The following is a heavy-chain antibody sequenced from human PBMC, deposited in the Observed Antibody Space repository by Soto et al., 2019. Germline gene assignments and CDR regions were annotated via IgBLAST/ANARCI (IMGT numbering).Heavy chain of an antibody. CDR2: ISAHNGNT. V-gene: IGHV1-18*01. Sequence: QGHLVQSGAEVKKPGASVKVSCKGSGYIFTTYGITWVRQAPGQGLEGMGWISAHNGNTNYAQKLQGRVTVTRDTSTSTAYMELRNLRSDDTAVYYCARGRYGDYWGQGALVTVSS. D-gene: IGHD1-1*01. CDR3: ARGRYGDY. J-gene: IGHJ4*02. CDR1: GYIFTTYG.